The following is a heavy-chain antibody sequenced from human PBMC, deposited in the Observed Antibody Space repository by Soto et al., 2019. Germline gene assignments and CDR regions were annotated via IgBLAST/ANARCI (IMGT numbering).Heavy chain of an antibody. J-gene: IGHJ4*02. CDR3: ARGCDPGGPIPLYGSGSYYTFDY. V-gene: IGHV1-46*03. CDR1: GYTFTSYY. Sequence: GASVKVSCKASGYTFTSYYMHWVRQAPGQGLEWMGIINPSGGSTSYAQKFQGRVTMTRDTSTSTVYMELSSLRSEDTAVYYCARGCDPGGPIPLYGSGSYYTFDYWGQGTLVTVSS. CDR2: INPSGGST. D-gene: IGHD3-10*01.